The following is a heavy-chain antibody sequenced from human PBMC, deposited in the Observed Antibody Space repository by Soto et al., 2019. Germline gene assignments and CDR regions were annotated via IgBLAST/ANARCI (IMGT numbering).Heavy chain of an antibody. CDR1: GFSLSTSGMC. J-gene: IGHJ6*02. V-gene: IGHV2-70*01. CDR2: IDWDDDK. Sequence: SGPTLVNPTRTLTLTWTFSGFSLSTSGMCVSWIRQPPGKALEWLALIDWDDDKYYSTSLKTRLTISKDTSKNQVVLTMTNMDPVDTATYYCARIKTGCYYYGMDVWGQGTTVTVSS. CDR3: ARIKTGCYYYGMDV.